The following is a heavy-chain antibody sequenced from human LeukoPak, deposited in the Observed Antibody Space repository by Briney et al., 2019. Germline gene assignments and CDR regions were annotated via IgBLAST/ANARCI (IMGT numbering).Heavy chain of an antibody. D-gene: IGHD2-21*01. CDR3: AGYCGGDCYGMDV. J-gene: IGHJ6*02. Sequence: GGSLRPSCAASGFTFSSYWMSWVRQAPGKGLEWVANIKQDGSEKFYVDSVKGRFTISRDNAKNSLYLQMNSLRAEDTAVYYCAGYCGGDCYGMDVWGQGTTVTVSS. CDR2: IKQDGSEK. V-gene: IGHV3-7*01. CDR1: GFTFSSYW.